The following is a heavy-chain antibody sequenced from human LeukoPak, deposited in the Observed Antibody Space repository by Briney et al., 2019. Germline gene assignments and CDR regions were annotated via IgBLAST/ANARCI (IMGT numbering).Heavy chain of an antibody. Sequence: GGSLRLSCAAFGFIFSNHEMNWVRQAPGKGLEWVSYISSTGRTIYYADSVKGRFTISRDNAKNSLYLQMNSLRAEDTAVYYCARRLFDYWGQGTLVTVSS. CDR1: GFIFSNHE. V-gene: IGHV3-48*03. CDR3: ARRLFDY. J-gene: IGHJ4*02. CDR2: ISSTGRTI.